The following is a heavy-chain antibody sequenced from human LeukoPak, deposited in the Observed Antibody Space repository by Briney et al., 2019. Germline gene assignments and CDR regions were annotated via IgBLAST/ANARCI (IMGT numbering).Heavy chain of an antibody. Sequence: PGRSLRLSCAASGFTFSSYAMHWVRQAPGKGLEWVAVISYDGSNKYYADSVKGRFTISRDNSKNTLYLQMNSLRAEDTAVYYCAKHDTLFGAAHYYMDVWGKGTTVTVSS. V-gene: IGHV3-30*04. J-gene: IGHJ6*03. CDR2: ISYDGSNK. D-gene: IGHD3-3*01. CDR3: AKHDTLFGAAHYYMDV. CDR1: GFTFSSYA.